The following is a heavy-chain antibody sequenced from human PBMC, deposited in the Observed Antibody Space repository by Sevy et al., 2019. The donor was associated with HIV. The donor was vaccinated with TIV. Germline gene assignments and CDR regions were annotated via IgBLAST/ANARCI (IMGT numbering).Heavy chain of an antibody. D-gene: IGHD6-13*01. CDR1: GYTFTGYY. Sequence: ASVKVSCKASGYTFTGYYMHWVRQAPGQGLEWMGRINPNSGGTNYAQKFQGRVTMTRDTSISTAYMELSRLRSDDTAVYYWAGGGGYSEEGGGFDYWGQGTLVTVSS. V-gene: IGHV1-2*06. J-gene: IGHJ4*02. CDR3: AGGGGYSEEGGGFDY. CDR2: INPNSGGT.